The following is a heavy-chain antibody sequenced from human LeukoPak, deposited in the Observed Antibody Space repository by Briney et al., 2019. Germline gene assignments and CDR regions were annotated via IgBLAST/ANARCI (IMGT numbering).Heavy chain of an antibody. J-gene: IGHJ4*02. V-gene: IGHV4-59*08. CDR2: IYYSGST. Sequence: PSETLSLTCTVSGASISGYYWSWIRQPPGKGLEWIGYIYYSGSTNYNPSLKSRVTISVDRSKNQFSLKLSSVTAADTAVYYCARHGNYYGSGSYNWGQGTLVTVSS. CDR3: ARHGNYYGSGSYN. CDR1: GASISGYY. D-gene: IGHD3-10*01.